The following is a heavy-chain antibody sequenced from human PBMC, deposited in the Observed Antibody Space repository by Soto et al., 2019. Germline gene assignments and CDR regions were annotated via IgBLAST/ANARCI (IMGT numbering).Heavy chain of an antibody. D-gene: IGHD7-27*01. CDR1: GGSISSGGYS. CDR2: IYHSGST. CDR3: ARGSPGEGMDV. J-gene: IGHJ6*02. V-gene: IGHV4-30-2*01. Sequence: PSETLSLTCAVSGGSISSGGYSWSWIRQPPGKGLEWIGYIYHSGSTYYNPSLKSRVTISVDRSKNQFSLKLSSVTAADTDVYYCARGSPGEGMDVWGQGTTVTVS.